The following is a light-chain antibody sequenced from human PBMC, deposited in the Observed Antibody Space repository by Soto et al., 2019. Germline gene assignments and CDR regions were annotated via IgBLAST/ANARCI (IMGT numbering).Light chain of an antibody. V-gene: IGKV3-11*01. CDR3: QQRSNWPPGLT. CDR1: QSVSSY. CDR2: DAS. Sequence: EIVLTQSPATLSLSPGERATLSCRASQSVSSYLAWYQQNPGQAPRLLIYDASNRATGIPARFSGSRSGTDFTLTINSLEPEDFAVYYCQQRSNWPPGLTFGGGTKVEIK. J-gene: IGKJ4*01.